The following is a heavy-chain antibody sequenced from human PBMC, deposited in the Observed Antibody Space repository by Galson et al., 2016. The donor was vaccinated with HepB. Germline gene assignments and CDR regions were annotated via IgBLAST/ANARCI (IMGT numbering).Heavy chain of an antibody. J-gene: IGHJ6*02. CDR1: GGSFSGYF. V-gene: IGHV4-34*01. CDR2: INYSGST. CDR3: ATSKVEPDIDYYSFGMDV. D-gene: IGHD1-1*01. Sequence: SETLSLTCAVYGGSFSGYFLTWIRQPPGKGLEWIGEINYSGSTIYNPSLKSRITISVDTSKNHFSLKLTSVTAADTAVYHCATSKVEPDIDYYSFGMDVWGQGTTVTVSS.